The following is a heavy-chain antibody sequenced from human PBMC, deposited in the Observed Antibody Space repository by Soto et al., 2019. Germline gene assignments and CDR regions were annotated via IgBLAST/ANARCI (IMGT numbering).Heavy chain of an antibody. D-gene: IGHD4-17*01. Sequence: GESLKISCKGSGYKFTTYWIGWVRQMPGKGLEWMAIIYPDDSDSRYSPSFQGQVTISADKSISTAYLQWSSLKASDTAIYYCVATYGDYLDYWGQGTLVTVSS. CDR3: VATYGDYLDY. CDR2: IYPDDSDS. J-gene: IGHJ4*02. CDR1: GYKFTTYW. V-gene: IGHV5-51*01.